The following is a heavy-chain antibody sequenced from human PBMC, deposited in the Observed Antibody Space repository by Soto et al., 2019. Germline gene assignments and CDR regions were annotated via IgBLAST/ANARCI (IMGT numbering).Heavy chain of an antibody. Sequence: PGESLKISCKGVGYRLDAAWIGWVRQMPGKGLEWMGIIKPGGSDLRYSPSFRGQVTISADAAVNTAYLQWDSLKASDTAMYYCARCAFPKNWFDPWGQGTLVTVSS. CDR3: ARCAFPKNWFDP. CDR1: GYRLDAAW. J-gene: IGHJ5*02. V-gene: IGHV5-51*01. CDR2: IKPGGSDL.